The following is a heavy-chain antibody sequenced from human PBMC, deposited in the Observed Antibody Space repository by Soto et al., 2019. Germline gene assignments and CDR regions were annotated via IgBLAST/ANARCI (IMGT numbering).Heavy chain of an antibody. J-gene: IGHJ5*02. D-gene: IGHD2-2*01. V-gene: IGHV5-51*01. Sequence: GESLTISCQDSGSGFTIYWIVSVLQMWGKWLEWMGIISHGDCDTRYSPSFQGQVTISSDKSASTAYLQWSSLKGSDTAMYYCASGGYCSSYSCYLANWFDPWGQGTMVTVSS. CDR1: GSGFTIYW. CDR2: ISHGDCDT. CDR3: ASGGYCSSYSCYLANWFDP.